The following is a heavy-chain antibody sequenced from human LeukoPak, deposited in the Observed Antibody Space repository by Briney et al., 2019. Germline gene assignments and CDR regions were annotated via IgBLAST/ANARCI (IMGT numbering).Heavy chain of an antibody. CDR1: GFTVSSNY. CDR3: ALLSSPSHAFDI. V-gene: IGHV3-66*01. J-gene: IGHJ3*02. Sequence: GGSLRLSCAASGFTVSSNYMSWVRQAPGKGLEWVSVIYSGGSTYYADSVKGRFTISRDDSKNTLYLQMNSLRAEDTAVYYCALLSSPSHAFDIWGQGTMVTVSS. CDR2: IYSGGST. D-gene: IGHD3-10*01.